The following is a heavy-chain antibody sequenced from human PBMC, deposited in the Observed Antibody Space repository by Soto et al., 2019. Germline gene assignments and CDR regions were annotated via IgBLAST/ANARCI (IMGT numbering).Heavy chain of an antibody. V-gene: IGHV1-2*04. CDR2: INPNSGGT. Sequence: SVKVSCKASGYTFTGYDMHWVRQAPGQGLEWMGWINPNSGGTNYAQKFQGWVTMTRDTSISTAYMELSRLRSDDTAVYYCARDGYCSGGSCYSLFDYWGQGTLVTVSS. CDR3: ARDGYCSGGSCYSLFDY. D-gene: IGHD2-15*01. J-gene: IGHJ4*02. CDR1: GYTFTGYD.